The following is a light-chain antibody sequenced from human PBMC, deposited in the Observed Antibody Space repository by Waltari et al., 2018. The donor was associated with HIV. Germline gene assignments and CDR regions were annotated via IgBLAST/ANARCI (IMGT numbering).Light chain of an antibody. J-gene: IGLJ3*02. CDR3: QSYDSSLSGWV. CDR1: SSNIGAGYA. CDR2: GNN. V-gene: IGLV1-40*01. Sequence: QSVLTQPPSVSGAPGQRVTIPCTGSSSNIGAGYAVHWYQQLPDTAPTLVIDGNNNLPSGVPYRFSGSKSGTSASLAITGLQAKDEADYYCQSYDSSLSGWVFGGGTKLTVL.